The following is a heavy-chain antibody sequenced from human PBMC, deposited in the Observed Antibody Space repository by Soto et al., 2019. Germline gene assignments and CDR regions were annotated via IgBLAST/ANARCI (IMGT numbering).Heavy chain of an antibody. CDR3: ARGTFHYDILTGSYYFDY. J-gene: IGHJ4*02. V-gene: IGHV1-8*01. Sequence: ASVKVSCKASGYTFTSYDINWVRQATGQGLEWMGWMNPNSGNTGYAQKFQGRVTMTRNTSISTAYMELSSLRSEDTAVYYCARGTFHYDILTGSYYFDYWGQGTLVTVSS. D-gene: IGHD3-9*01. CDR1: GYTFTSYD. CDR2: MNPNSGNT.